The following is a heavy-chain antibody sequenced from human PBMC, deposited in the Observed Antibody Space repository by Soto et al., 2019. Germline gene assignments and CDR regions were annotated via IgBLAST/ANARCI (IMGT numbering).Heavy chain of an antibody. CDR3: ARTTNSGKYYSGIDV. CDR1: GYSFTNFW. Sequence: PGLPIKISSRVSGYSFTNFWIACVSQIPGKGLEWMGIIYPGDSDTRYSPSFQGQVSISADKSISTAYLQWSSLKASDTAMYYCARTTNSGKYYSGIDVWGQGTTLTLSS. CDR2: IYPGDSDT. D-gene: IGHD2-8*01. V-gene: IGHV5-51*01. J-gene: IGHJ6*02.